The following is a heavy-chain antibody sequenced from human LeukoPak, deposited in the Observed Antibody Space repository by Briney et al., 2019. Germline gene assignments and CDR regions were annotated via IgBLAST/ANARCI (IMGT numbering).Heavy chain of an antibody. Sequence: GGSLRLSCAASGFTFSSYAMSWVRQAPGKGLEWVSAISGSGGSTYYADSVKGRFTISRDNSKNTLYLQMNSLRAEDTAVYYCAKGGRDCSSTSCYRGDIRHYYYYYMDVWGKGTTVTVSS. CDR2: ISGSGGST. V-gene: IGHV3-23*01. D-gene: IGHD2-2*01. CDR1: GFTFSSYA. CDR3: AKGGRDCSSTSCYRGDIRHYYYYYMDV. J-gene: IGHJ6*03.